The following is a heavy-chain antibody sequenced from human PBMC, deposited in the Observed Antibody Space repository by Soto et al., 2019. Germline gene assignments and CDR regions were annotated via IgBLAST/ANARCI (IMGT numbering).Heavy chain of an antibody. V-gene: IGHV3-7*05. CDR1: GFALSHYW. D-gene: IGHD7-27*01. J-gene: IGHJ4*02. CDR2: IKQDGSEK. Sequence: EVQLVESGGGLVQPGESLRLSCVASGFALSHYWINWVRQAPGKGLELVANIKQDGSEKNYVDSVKGRFTISRDNARNSLYLQMNSLRAEVTAAYYCATETSTWGCWGQGTLVTVSS. CDR3: ATETSTWGC.